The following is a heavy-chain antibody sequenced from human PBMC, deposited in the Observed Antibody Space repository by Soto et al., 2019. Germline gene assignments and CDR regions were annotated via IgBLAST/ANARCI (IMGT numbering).Heavy chain of an antibody. Sequence: QVQLQQWGAGLLKPSETLSLTCAVYGGSFSGYYWSWIRQPPGKGLEWIGEINHSGSTNYNPSLKSRVTISVDTSKNQFSLKLSSVTAADTAVYYCARGGGCSGGSCYRDWGQGTLVTVSS. CDR3: ARGGGCSGGSCYRD. V-gene: IGHV4-34*01. CDR1: GGSFSGYY. J-gene: IGHJ4*02. D-gene: IGHD2-15*01. CDR2: INHSGST.